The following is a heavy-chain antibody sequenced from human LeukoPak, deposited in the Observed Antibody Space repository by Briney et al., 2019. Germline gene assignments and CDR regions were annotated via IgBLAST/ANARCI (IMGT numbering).Heavy chain of an antibody. D-gene: IGHD3-10*01. CDR1: GFTFSSYG. CDR3: ASRLWFGEQPDY. Sequence: GRSLRLSCAASGFTFSSYGMHWVRQAPGKGLEWVAVISYDGSKKYYADSVKGRFTISRDNSKNTLYLQMSSLRAEDTAVYYCASRLWFGEQPDYWGQGTLVTVSS. CDR2: ISYDGSKK. V-gene: IGHV3-30*03. J-gene: IGHJ4*02.